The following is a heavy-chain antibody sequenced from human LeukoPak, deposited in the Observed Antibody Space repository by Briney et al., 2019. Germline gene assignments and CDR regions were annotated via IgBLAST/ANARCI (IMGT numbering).Heavy chain of an antibody. Sequence: GGSLRLSCAASGFTFSNYAMSWVRQAPGKGLEWVSAISDSGGSTYYADSVKGRFTTSRDNSKNTLYLQMNSLRAEDTAVYYCAIGSGSYYGAQFDYWGQGTLVTVSS. D-gene: IGHD1-26*01. CDR3: AIGSGSYYGAQFDY. J-gene: IGHJ4*02. CDR2: ISDSGGST. CDR1: GFTFSNYA. V-gene: IGHV3-23*01.